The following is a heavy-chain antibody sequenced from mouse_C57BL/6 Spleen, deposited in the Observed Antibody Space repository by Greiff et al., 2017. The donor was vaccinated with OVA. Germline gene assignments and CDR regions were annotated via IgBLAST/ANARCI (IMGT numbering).Heavy chain of an antibody. CDR1: GFTFSDYG. CDR3: AGGYDGVFAY. Sequence: EVKLVESGGGLVQPGGSLKLSCAASGFTFSDYGMAWVRQAPRKGPEWVAFISNLAYSIYYADTVTGRFTISRENAKNTLYLEMSSLRSEDTAMYYCAGGYDGVFAYWGQGTLVTVSA. J-gene: IGHJ3*01. CDR2: ISNLAYSI. V-gene: IGHV5-15*01. D-gene: IGHD2-2*01.